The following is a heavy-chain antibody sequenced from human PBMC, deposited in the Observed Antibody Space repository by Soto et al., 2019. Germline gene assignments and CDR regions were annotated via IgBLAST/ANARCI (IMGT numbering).Heavy chain of an antibody. CDR1: GGSISSGDYY. J-gene: IGHJ3*02. Sequence: PSETLSLTCTVSGGSISSGDYYWSWIRQPPGKGLEWIGYIYYSGSTYYNPSLKSRVTISVDTSKNQFSLKLSSVTAADTAVYYCARVSVFDYDSVYAFDIWGQGTMVTVSS. D-gene: IGHD3-22*01. CDR3: ARVSVFDYDSVYAFDI. V-gene: IGHV4-30-4*01. CDR2: IYYSGST.